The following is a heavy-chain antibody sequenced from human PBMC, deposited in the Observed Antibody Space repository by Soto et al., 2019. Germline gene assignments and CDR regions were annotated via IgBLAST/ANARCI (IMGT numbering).Heavy chain of an antibody. CDR1: GFTFSSYA. CDR2: ISGSGGST. CDR3: AKDYYYCSSTSCPVTFDY. V-gene: IGHV3-23*01. J-gene: IGHJ4*02. Sequence: GGSLRLSCAASGFTFSSYAMSWVRQAPGKGLEWVSAISGSGGSTYYADSVKGRFTISRDNSKNTLYLQMNSLRAEDTAVYYCAKDYYYCSSTSCPVTFDYWGQGTLVTVSS. D-gene: IGHD2-2*01.